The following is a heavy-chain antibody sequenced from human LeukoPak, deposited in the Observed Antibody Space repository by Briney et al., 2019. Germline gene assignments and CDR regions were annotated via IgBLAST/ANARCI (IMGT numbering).Heavy chain of an antibody. CDR1: GYTFNGYY. J-gene: IGHJ4*02. CDR2: INPGGSST. CDR3: SCYYDSSGYYFTE. D-gene: IGHD3-22*01. Sequence: ASVKVSCKASGYTFNGYYMHWVRQAPGQGLEWMGIINPGGSSTTYAQKFQDRLTVTRDTSTNTVYMELSSLTSEDTAVYYCSCYYDSSGYYFTEWGQGTLVTVSS. V-gene: IGHV1-46*02.